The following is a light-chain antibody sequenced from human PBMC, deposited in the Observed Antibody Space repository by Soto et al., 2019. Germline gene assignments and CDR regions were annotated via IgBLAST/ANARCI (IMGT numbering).Light chain of an antibody. J-gene: IGLJ1*01. V-gene: IGLV2-14*01. CDR1: SSDVGGYDY. CDR2: DVN. CDR3: SSYTGSSTFA. Sequence: LTQPASVSGSPGQSIPISCTGTSSDVGGYDYVSWYQQLPGKAPKLLIYDVNNRPSGFSHRFSGSKSGNTASRTISGFQAEDEADYYCSSYTGSSTFAFGTGTKFTVL.